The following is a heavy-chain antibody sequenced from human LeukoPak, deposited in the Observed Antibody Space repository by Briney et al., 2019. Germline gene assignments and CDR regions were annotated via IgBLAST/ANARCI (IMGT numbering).Heavy chain of an antibody. CDR3: ARDLYSAYAYFGY. Sequence: PGGSLRLSCAASGFTFSSYEMNWVRQAPGRGLEWVSYITGSGGTKYYADSVKGRFTISRDNSKNTLYLQMNSLRAEDTAVYYCARDLYSAYAYFGYWGQGTLVTVSS. CDR1: GFTFSSYE. J-gene: IGHJ4*02. V-gene: IGHV3-48*03. CDR2: ITGSGGTK. D-gene: IGHD5-12*01.